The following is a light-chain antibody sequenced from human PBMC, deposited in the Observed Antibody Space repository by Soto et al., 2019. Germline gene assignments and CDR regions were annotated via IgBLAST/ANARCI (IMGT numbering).Light chain of an antibody. V-gene: IGLV2-14*01. CDR2: QVS. J-gene: IGLJ3*02. CDR1: SSDVGGYDY. CDR3: RSFVAGNNYWV. Sequence: QSALTQPASVSGSPGQSITISCTGTSSDVGGYDYVSWYQLHPGKAPKLMIYQVSNRPSGVSNRFSGSKSGNTASLTVSGLQAEDEADYYCRSFVAGNNYWVFGGGTKLTVL.